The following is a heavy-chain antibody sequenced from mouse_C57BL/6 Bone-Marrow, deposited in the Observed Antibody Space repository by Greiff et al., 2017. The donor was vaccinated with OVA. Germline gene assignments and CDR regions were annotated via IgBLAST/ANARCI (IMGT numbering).Heavy chain of an antibody. CDR2: IEPADGET. V-gene: IGHV14-2*01. Sequence: VQLKQSGAELVKPGDSVKLSCTASGFNINAYYMHWVKQRTEQGLEWIGRIEPADGETKSAPKFPGNATRTADTSSNTAYLQLSSRTSQDTSVYYCARRYYWGQGTTLTVSS. CDR1: GFNINAYY. J-gene: IGHJ2*01. CDR3: ARRYY.